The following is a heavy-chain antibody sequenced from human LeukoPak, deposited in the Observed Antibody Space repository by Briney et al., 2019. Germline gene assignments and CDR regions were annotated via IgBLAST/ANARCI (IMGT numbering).Heavy chain of an antibody. CDR1: GGSISSGDYY. D-gene: IGHD6-19*01. CDR3: ARGLGYSSGWYRAFDI. V-gene: IGHV4-30-4*08. Sequence: SETLSLTCTVSGGSISSGDYYWSWIRQPPGKGLEWIGYIYYSGSTYYNPSLKSRVTISVDTSKNQFSLKLSSVTAADTAVYYCARGLGYSSGWYRAFDIWGQGTMVTVSS. J-gene: IGHJ3*02. CDR2: IYYSGST.